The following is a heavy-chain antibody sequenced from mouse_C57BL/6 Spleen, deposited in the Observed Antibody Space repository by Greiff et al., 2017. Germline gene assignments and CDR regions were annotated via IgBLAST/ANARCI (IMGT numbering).Heavy chain of an antibody. CDR3: ARTGTRVYYYAMDY. J-gene: IGHJ4*01. V-gene: IGHV1-18*01. CDR2: INPNNGGT. CDR1: GYTFTDYN. D-gene: IGHD3-3*01. Sequence: EVQLQQSGPELVKPGASVKIPCKASGYTFTDYNMDWVKQSHGKSLEWIGDINPNNGGTIYNQKFKGKATLTVDKSSSTAYMELRSLTSEDTAVYYCARTGTRVYYYAMDYWGQGTSVTVSS.